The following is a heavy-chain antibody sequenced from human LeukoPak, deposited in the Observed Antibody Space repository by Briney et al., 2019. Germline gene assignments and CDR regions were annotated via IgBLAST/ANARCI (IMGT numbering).Heavy chain of an antibody. CDR2: ISYDGSNK. Sequence: GGSLRLSCAASGFTFSSYAMHWVRQAPGKGLEWVAVISYDGSNKYYADSVKGRFTISRDSSKNTLYLQMNSLRAEDTAVYYCARDSGAAYCSSTSCLSARFDPWGQGTLVTVSS. D-gene: IGHD2-2*01. CDR1: GFTFSSYA. V-gene: IGHV3-30*04. J-gene: IGHJ5*02. CDR3: ARDSGAAYCSSTSCLSARFDP.